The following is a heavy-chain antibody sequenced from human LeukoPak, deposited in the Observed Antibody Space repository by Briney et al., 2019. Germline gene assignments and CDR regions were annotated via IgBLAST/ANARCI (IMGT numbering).Heavy chain of an antibody. Sequence: ASVKVSCKASGYTFTGYYMHWVRQAPGQGLEWMGWINPNSGGTNYAQKFQGRVTMTRDTSISTAYMELSRLRSEDTAVYYCARDLYGSGSYYPDYWGQGTLVTVSS. J-gene: IGHJ4*02. CDR2: INPNSGGT. CDR3: ARDLYGSGSYYPDY. V-gene: IGHV1-2*02. D-gene: IGHD3-10*01. CDR1: GYTFTGYY.